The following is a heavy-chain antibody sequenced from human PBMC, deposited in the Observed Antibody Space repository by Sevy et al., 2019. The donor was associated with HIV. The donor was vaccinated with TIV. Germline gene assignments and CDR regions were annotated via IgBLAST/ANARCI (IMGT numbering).Heavy chain of an antibody. CDR2: IKAKADGGTI. V-gene: IGHV3-15*01. J-gene: IGHJ6*02. CDR1: GFTFTYAW. CDR3: TTDPIILLLMTDGVDV. D-gene: IGHD2-8*02. Sequence: GGSLRLSCAASGFTFTYAWMNWVRQAPGKGLEWVGRIKAKADGGTIDYAAPVRGRFTISRDDSKNTLYLQMINLKTEDTALYYCTTDPIILLLMTDGVDVWGQGTTVTVSS.